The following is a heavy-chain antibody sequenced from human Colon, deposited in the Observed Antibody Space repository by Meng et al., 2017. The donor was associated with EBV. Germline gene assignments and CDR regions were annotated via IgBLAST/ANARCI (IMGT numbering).Heavy chain of an antibody. J-gene: IGHJ5*02. Sequence: VQQQLFGAGLLKPAESVARSCAVYGGSFRDYYWTWIRHPPGKGLEWIGEIDHRGNTKYNPSLKSRVTISLDTSKKQFSLKVSSVTAADSAVYYCARRGPSGNFSPWSQGALVTVSS. CDR2: IDHRGNT. D-gene: IGHD3-10*01. V-gene: IGHV4-34*01. CDR1: GGSFRDYY. CDR3: ARRGPSGNFSP.